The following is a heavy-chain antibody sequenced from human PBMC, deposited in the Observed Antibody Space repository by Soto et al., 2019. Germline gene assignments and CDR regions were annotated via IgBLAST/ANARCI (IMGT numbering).Heavy chain of an antibody. J-gene: IGHJ6*02. CDR2: IIPIFGTA. CDR1: GGTFSSYA. V-gene: IGHV1-69*01. Sequence: QVQLVQSGAELKKPGSSVKVSCKASGGTFSSYAISWVRQAPGQGLEWMGGIIPIFGTANYAQKFQGRVTITADESTSTAYMELSSLRSEDTAVYYCAREYCSSTSCLVYYYYGMDVWGQGTTVTVSS. CDR3: AREYCSSTSCLVYYYYGMDV. D-gene: IGHD2-2*01.